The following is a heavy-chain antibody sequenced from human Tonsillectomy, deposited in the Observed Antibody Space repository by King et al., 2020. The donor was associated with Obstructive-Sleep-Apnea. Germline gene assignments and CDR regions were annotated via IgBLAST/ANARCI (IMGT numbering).Heavy chain of an antibody. CDR2: ISGSGGST. Sequence: VQLVESGGGLVQPGGSLRLSCAASGFTFSSYAMSWVRQAPGKGLEWVSAISGSGGSTYYANSVKGRLTISRDNSNNTLYLQMNSLRAEDTAVYYCAKSYYYGSGSYEAFRTTQIYYFDYWGQGTLVTVSS. V-gene: IGHV3-23*04. CDR1: GFTFSSYA. CDR3: AKSYYYGSGSYEAFRTTQIYYFDY. J-gene: IGHJ4*02. D-gene: IGHD3-10*01.